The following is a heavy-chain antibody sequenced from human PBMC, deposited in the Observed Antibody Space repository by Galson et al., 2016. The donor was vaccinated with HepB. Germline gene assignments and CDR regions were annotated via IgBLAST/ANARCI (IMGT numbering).Heavy chain of an antibody. CDR2: ISYDSDSK. V-gene: IGHV3-30-3*01. CDR3: ARQLRIAGGWDFDS. J-gene: IGHJ4*02. Sequence: SLRLSCAASGFVFNDYAMHWVRQAPGKGPEWVAIISYDSDSKFYADSVKGRFNISRENSRNKLYLKLSSLTAEDTAFYYCARQLRIAGGWDFDSWGQGAPVTVSS. D-gene: IGHD1-1*01. CDR1: GFVFNDYA.